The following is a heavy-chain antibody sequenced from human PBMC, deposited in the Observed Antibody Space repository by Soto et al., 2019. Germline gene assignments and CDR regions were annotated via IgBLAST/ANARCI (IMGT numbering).Heavy chain of an antibody. V-gene: IGHV1-69*13. CDR2: IIPIFGTA. CDR3: ARTTDSSSSVAFDT. CDR1: GGTFSSYA. J-gene: IGHJ3*02. D-gene: IGHD6-6*01. Sequence: SVKVSCKASGGTFSSYAISWVRQAPGQGLEWMGGIIPIFGTANYAQKFQGRVTITADESTSTAYMELSSLRSEDTAVYYCARTTDSSSSVAFDTWGQGTMVTVSS.